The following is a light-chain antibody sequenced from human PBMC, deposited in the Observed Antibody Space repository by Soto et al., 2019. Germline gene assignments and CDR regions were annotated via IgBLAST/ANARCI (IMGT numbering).Light chain of an antibody. CDR2: YND. CDR3: QSYDSSLSAHVV. J-gene: IGLJ2*01. CDR1: SSNLGSGFD. Sequence: QSVLTQPPSVSGAPGQRVTISCTGSSSNLGSGFDVQWYQQLPGTAPKLLIYYNDNRPSGVPDRFSGSKSGTSASLAITGLQADDEADYYCQSYDSSLSAHVVFGGGTKVTVL. V-gene: IGLV1-40*01.